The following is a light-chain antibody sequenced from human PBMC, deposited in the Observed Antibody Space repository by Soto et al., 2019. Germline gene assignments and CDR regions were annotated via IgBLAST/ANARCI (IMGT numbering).Light chain of an antibody. CDR3: AAWDDSLKAVV. CDR2: SSD. V-gene: IGLV1-44*01. CDR1: RSSIGSHA. J-gene: IGLJ2*01. Sequence: QSVLTQPPSASGTPGQTVTISCSGTRSSIGSHAVNWYQQLPGTAPKRLIFSSDMRPSGVPDRFSGSKSGTSASLAISGLQSEDEADYFCAAWDDSLKAVVFGGGTQLTVL.